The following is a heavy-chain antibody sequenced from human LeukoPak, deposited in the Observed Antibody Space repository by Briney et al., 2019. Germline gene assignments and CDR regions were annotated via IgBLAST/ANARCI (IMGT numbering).Heavy chain of an antibody. D-gene: IGHD3-9*01. V-gene: IGHV3-21*01. CDR2: IISSGTYV. CDR3: ARASSKQLAGYLPDGFDI. J-gene: IGHJ3*02. Sequence: AGGGPRLSCAASGFTLSSYNMNWVRQAPREGLEWGSSIISSGTYVYYADSVKGRFTISRDNAKNSLSLQMNSLRADDAAVYYCARASSKQLAGYLPDGFDIWGQGTMVTVSS. CDR1: GFTLSSYN.